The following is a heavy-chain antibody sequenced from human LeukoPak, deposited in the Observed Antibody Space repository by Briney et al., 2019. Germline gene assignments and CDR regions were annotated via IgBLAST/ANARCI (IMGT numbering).Heavy chain of an antibody. V-gene: IGHV4-39*07. CDR1: GGSISSSSYY. Sequence: SETLSLTCTVSGGSISSSSYYWGWIRQPPGKGLEWIGSIYYSGSTYYNPSLKSRVTISVDTSENQFSLKLSSVTAADTAVYYCARDRLDRLFDPWGQGTLVTVSS. CDR2: IYYSGST. CDR3: ARDRLDRLFDP. D-gene: IGHD3-9*01. J-gene: IGHJ5*02.